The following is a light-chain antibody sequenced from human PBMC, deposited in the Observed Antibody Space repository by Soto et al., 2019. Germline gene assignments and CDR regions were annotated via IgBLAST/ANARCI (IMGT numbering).Light chain of an antibody. J-gene: IGKJ1*01. Sequence: VLTQTPLSSPVSLGQPASISCRSSQSLVYSGGNTYLSWLQQRPGQPPRLLIYQVSNRFSGVPDRFRGSGAGTDITMKIRRGEAEDVGVYFIIKFSPFPRTFGQGTKVEIK. CDR2: QVS. CDR1: QSLVYSGGNTY. V-gene: IGKV2-24*01. CDR3: IKFSPFPRT.